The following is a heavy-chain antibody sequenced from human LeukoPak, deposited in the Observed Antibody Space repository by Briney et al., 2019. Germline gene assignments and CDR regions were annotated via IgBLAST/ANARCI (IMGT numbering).Heavy chain of an antibody. D-gene: IGHD3-16*01. J-gene: IGHJ4*02. CDR1: GFTVINNY. Sequence: PGGSLRLSCAASGFTVINNYISWVRQAPGKGLEWVAVIWNDGSNKYYADSVKGRFTISRDNSKNTLYLQMNSLRAEDTAVYYCARDVGQFDYWGQGTLVTVSS. V-gene: IGHV3-33*08. CDR2: IWNDGSNK. CDR3: ARDVGQFDY.